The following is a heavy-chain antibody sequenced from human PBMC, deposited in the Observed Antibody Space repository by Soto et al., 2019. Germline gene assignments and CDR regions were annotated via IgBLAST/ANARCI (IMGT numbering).Heavy chain of an antibody. V-gene: IGHV6-1*01. CDR1: GDSVSANNAA. CDR3: ARVNWNLGYYGMDV. D-gene: IGHD1-7*01. Sequence: SQTLSLTCAISGDSVSANNAAWNWIRQSPSRGLEWLGRTYYRSKWYNDYAVSVKSRITINPDTSKNQFSLQLNSVTPEDTAVYYCARVNWNLGYYGMDVWGQGTTVTVSS. CDR2: TYYRSKWYN. J-gene: IGHJ6*02.